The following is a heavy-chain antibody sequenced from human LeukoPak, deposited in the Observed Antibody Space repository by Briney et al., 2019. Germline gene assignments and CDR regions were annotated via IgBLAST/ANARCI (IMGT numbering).Heavy chain of an antibody. D-gene: IGHD2-15*01. V-gene: IGHV2-70*17. CDR2: IDWADDT. CDR1: GFSLSTSGMS. J-gene: IGHJ4*02. CDR3: ARVVVVGPLYFDY. Sequence: ESGPALVKPTQTLTLTCTFSGFSLSTSGMSVSWIRQPPGKALEWLARIDWADDTFYRTSLKTRLTISKDTSKNQVVLTMTNMDPVDTATYYCARVVVVGPLYFDYWGQGTLVTVSS.